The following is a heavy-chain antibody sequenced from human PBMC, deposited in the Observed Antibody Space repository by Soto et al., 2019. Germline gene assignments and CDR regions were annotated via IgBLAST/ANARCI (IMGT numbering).Heavy chain of an antibody. Sequence: GGSLRLSCAASGFTFSDYYMGWIRQAPGKGLEWVSYISSRGSPTYYADSVKGRFTISRDNAESSLYLQMNSLRDEDTAIYYCARERGATRGYYYGMDVWGQGTTVTVSS. J-gene: IGHJ6*02. CDR2: ISSRGSPT. V-gene: IGHV3-11*01. D-gene: IGHD1-26*01. CDR3: ARERGATRGYYYGMDV. CDR1: GFTFSDYY.